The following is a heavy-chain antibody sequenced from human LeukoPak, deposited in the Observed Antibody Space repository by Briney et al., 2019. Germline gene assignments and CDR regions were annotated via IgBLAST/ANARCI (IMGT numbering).Heavy chain of an antibody. V-gene: IGHV3-7*03. J-gene: IGHJ4*02. CDR3: AISPHYGYSSGSSYFDY. CDR1: GFTFTTYW. D-gene: IGHD6-19*01. Sequence: GGSLRLSCAASGFTFTTYWMIWVRQAPGKGLEWVASIKQDGSENSYVDSVRGRFTISRDNGKNSVYLQMNSLRAEDTAVYYCAISPHYGYSSGSSYFDYWGQGTLVTVSS. CDR2: IKQDGSEN.